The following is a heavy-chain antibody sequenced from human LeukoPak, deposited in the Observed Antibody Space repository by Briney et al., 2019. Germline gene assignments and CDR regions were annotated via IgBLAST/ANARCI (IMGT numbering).Heavy chain of an antibody. D-gene: IGHD6-19*01. CDR1: GYTFTGYY. CDR3: ARCCSSGWYPYYYYMDV. J-gene: IGHJ6*03. CDR2: INPNSGGT. Sequence: ASVNLSCKASGYTFTGYYMHWVRQAPGQGLEWMGWINPNSGGTNYAQKFQGRVTMTRDTSLSTAYMELSRMRSEDTAVYYCARCCSSGWYPYYYYMDVWGKGTTVTVSS. V-gene: IGHV1-2*02.